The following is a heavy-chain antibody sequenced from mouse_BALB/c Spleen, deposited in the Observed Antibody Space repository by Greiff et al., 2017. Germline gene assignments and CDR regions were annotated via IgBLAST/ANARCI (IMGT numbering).Heavy chain of an antibody. V-gene: IGHV5-6*01. D-gene: IGHD2-2*01. CDR3: ARHKIYYGCDEGYYYAMDY. J-gene: IGHJ4*01. CDR2: ISSGGSYT. CDR1: GFTFSSYG. Sequence: VQLKESGGDLVKPGGSLKLSCAASGFTFSSYGMSWVRQTPDKRLEWVATISSGGSYTYYPDSVKGRFTLSRGNAKNTLYLQMSSLKSEDTAMYYCARHKIYYGCDEGYYYAMDYWGQGTSVTVSS.